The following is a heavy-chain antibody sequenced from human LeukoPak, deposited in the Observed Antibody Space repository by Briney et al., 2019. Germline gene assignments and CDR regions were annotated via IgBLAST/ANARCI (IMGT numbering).Heavy chain of an antibody. J-gene: IGHJ3*02. D-gene: IGHD4-23*01. V-gene: IGHV3-74*01. CDR3: ARDQTKYGGHDAFDI. CDR1: GFTFSSYW. Sequence: GGSLRLSCAASGFTFSSYWMRWVRQAPGKGLVWVSRINSDGSSTSYADSVKGRFTISRDNAKNTLYLQMNSLRAEDTAVYYCARDQTKYGGHDAFDIWGQGTMVTVSS. CDR2: INSDGSST.